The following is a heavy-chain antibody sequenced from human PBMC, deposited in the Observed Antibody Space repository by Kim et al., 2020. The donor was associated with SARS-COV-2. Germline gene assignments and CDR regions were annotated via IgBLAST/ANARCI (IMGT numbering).Heavy chain of an antibody. D-gene: IGHD3-10*01. Sequence: SETLSLTCTVSGGSISSSSYYWGWIRQPPGKGLEWIGSIYYSGSTYYNPSLKSRVTISVDTSKNQFSLKLSSVTAADTAVYYCARQGMVRGVIHPYYYYGMDVWGQGTTVTVSS. CDR2: IYYSGST. CDR3: ARQGMVRGVIHPYYYYGMDV. CDR1: GGSISSSSYY. J-gene: IGHJ6*02. V-gene: IGHV4-39*01.